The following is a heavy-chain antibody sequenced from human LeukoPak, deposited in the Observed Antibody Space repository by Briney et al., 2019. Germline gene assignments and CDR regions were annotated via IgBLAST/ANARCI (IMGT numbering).Heavy chain of an antibody. D-gene: IGHD5-18*01. J-gene: IGHJ4*02. V-gene: IGHV3-11*04. CDR1: GFTFGDYY. CDR3: ARRYSYGLDY. Sequence: GASLGLSCAASGFTFGDYYMTWIRQAPGKGLEWVSYIDSSGTTIYYADSVKGRFTISRDNAKNSLYLQMNSLRAEDTAFYYCARRYSYGLDYWGRGTLVTVSS. CDR2: IDSSGTTI.